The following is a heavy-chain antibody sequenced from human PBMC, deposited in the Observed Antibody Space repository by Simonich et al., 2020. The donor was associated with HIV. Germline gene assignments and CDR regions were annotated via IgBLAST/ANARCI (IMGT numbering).Heavy chain of an antibody. CDR3: ARREGFWFDP. Sequence: QLQLQESGPGLVKPSETLSLTCTVSGGSISSSSYYWGWIRQPPGKGLEWIGGIYYSGGTDYNPSLKGRVTISIDTSKNQFSLKLRFVTAADTAVYYCARREGFWFDPWGQGALVLVSS. J-gene: IGHJ5*02. V-gene: IGHV4-39*01. CDR2: IYYSGGT. CDR1: GGSISSSSYY.